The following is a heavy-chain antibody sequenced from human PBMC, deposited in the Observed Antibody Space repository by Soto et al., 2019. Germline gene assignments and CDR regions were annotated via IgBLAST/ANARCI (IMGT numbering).Heavy chain of an antibody. Sequence: QVQLVQSGAEVKKTGSSVKVSCKASGGTFSIYGFSWVRQAPGQGPEWIGGIIPILTTPNYAQKFQGRVKIEADESTTTVSTELSRLKVENTAGYDCATVVGIATTGGDGMDVWGQGTSVTVSS. CDR3: ATVVGIATTGGDGMDV. CDR1: GGTFSIYG. CDR2: IIPILTTP. V-gene: IGHV1-69*01. D-gene: IGHD2-8*02. J-gene: IGHJ6*02.